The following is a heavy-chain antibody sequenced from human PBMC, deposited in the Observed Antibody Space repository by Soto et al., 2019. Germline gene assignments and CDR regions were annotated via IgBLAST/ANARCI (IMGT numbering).Heavy chain of an antibody. V-gene: IGHV3-11*01. J-gene: IGHJ4*02. CDR3: ARVGPPSDY. Sequence: PGGSLRLSCAASGFTFSDHYMSWIRQSPGKGLEWVSHIRSSGRTIYYADSVKGRFTISRDNAKNSLHLQMNSLRAEDTAVYYCARVGPPSDYWGQGTLVTVSS. CDR1: GFTFSDHY. CDR2: IRSSGRTI.